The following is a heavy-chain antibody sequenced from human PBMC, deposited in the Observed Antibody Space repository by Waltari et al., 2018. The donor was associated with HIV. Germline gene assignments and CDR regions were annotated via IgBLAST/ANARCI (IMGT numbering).Heavy chain of an antibody. CDR1: GFPFADAW. D-gene: IGHD7-27*01. Sequence: EVQLVESGGGLVEPGGSPRLSCAASGFPFADAWMNWVRQAPGKGVEWVARIKGKTDAGTRDFAAPVKGRFSISRNYLKNTVDLQMNNLKTEDTALYYCAAGTGRSDFDYWGQGTLVTVSS. V-gene: IGHV3-15*01. CDR3: AAGTGRSDFDY. J-gene: IGHJ4*02. CDR2: IKGKTDAGTR.